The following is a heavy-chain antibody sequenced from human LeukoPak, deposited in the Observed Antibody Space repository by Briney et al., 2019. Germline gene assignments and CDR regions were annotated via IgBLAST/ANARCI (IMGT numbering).Heavy chain of an antibody. CDR3: AKPRQQLVLGGRTYYFDS. CDR2: ISTSGGST. J-gene: IGHJ4*02. V-gene: IGHV3-23*01. Sequence: HPGGSLRLSCAASGFTFSTYAMSWVRQAPGKGLEWVSAISTSGGSTYYADSVKGRFTISRDNSKNTLYLQVNSLTAEDTAVYYCAKPRQQLVLGGRTYYFDSWGQGTLVTVSS. CDR1: GFTFSTYA. D-gene: IGHD6-13*01.